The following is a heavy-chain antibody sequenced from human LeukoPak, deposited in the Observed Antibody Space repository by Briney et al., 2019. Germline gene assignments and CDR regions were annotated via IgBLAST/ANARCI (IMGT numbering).Heavy chain of an antibody. J-gene: IGHJ3*02. D-gene: IGHD3-10*01. V-gene: IGHV3-21*01. CDR1: GFTFNSLA. CDR3: ARGRSITLLRGVAMSDGFDI. CDR2: TDTSGNYI. Sequence: GGSLRLSCAASGFTFNSLAMSWVRQAPGKGLEWVSFTDTSGNYIYYGDSVKGRFTISRDNAKNLVFLQMNGLRAEDTAVYYCARGRSITLLRGVAMSDGFDIWGQGAMVAVSS.